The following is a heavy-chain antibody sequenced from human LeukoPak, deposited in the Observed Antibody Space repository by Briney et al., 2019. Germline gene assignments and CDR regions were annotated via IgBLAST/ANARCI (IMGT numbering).Heavy chain of an antibody. D-gene: IGHD3-22*01. V-gene: IGHV5-51*01. CDR1: GYSFSSYW. Sequence: PGESLKISCKGSGYSFSSYWIGWVRQMPGKGLEWMGIIYPGDSDARYSPSFQGQVIISADESISTAFLQWSSLKASDTAMYYCARLDSGGFYYAYYWGQGSLVTVSS. CDR2: IYPGDSDA. CDR3: ARLDSGGFYYAYY. J-gene: IGHJ4*02.